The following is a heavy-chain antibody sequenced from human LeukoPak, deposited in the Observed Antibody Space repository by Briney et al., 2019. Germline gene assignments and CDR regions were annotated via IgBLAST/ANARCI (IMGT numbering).Heavy chain of an antibody. J-gene: IGHJ5*02. CDR1: GYTFTSYD. Sequence: ASVKVSCKASGYTFTSYDINWVRQATGQGLEWMGWMNPNSGNTGYAQKFQGRVTMTRNTSISTAYMELSSLRSEDTAVYYCARAPLDTMVRGVKSWFDPWGQGTLVTVSS. CDR2: MNPNSGNT. CDR3: ARAPLDTMVRGVKSWFDP. D-gene: IGHD3-10*01. V-gene: IGHV1-8*01.